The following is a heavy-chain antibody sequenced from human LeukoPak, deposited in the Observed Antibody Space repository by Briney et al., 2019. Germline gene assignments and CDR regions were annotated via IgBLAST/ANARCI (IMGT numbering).Heavy chain of an antibody. Sequence: GGSLRLSCAASEFTFSSYAMNWVRQAPGKGLEWVSAISGSGGSTYYADSVKGRFTISRDNSKNTLYLQMNSLRAEDTAVYYCAKEAINWNYVRYFDYWDQGTLVTVSS. D-gene: IGHD1-7*01. J-gene: IGHJ4*02. CDR2: ISGSGGST. CDR1: EFTFSSYA. CDR3: AKEAINWNYVRYFDY. V-gene: IGHV3-23*01.